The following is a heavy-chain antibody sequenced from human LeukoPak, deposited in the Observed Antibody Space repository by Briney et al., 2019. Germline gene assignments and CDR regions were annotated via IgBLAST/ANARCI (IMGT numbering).Heavy chain of an antibody. Sequence: PGGSLRLSCAASEFTFRSYSMNWAPQAPGKGLEWVSSISSSSSYIYYADSVKGRFTISRDNAKNSLYLQMNSLRAEDTAVYYCARAYCSSTSCYTPDAFDIWGQGTMVTVSS. CDR3: ARAYCSSTSCYTPDAFDI. V-gene: IGHV3-21*01. J-gene: IGHJ3*02. CDR2: ISSSSSYI. D-gene: IGHD2-2*02. CDR1: EFTFRSYS.